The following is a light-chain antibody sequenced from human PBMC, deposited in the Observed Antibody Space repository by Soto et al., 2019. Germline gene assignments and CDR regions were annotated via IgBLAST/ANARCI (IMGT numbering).Light chain of an antibody. CDR1: QSVRARY. CDR2: DTS. V-gene: IGKV3-20*01. CDR3: QQYGRSPGT. J-gene: IGKJ1*01. Sequence: IVLTQSPFTLSLSPGERATLSCRASQSVRARYLAWYQQKPGQAPSLLSYDTSSRATGVSDRFSGSGSGTDFALSISRVEPEDFAIYFCQQYGRSPGTFGEGTKVDI.